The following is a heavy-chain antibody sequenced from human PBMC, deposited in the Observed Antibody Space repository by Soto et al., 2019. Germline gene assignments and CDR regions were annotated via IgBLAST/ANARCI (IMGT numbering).Heavy chain of an antibody. CDR2: IDPSGGVT. J-gene: IGHJ4*02. Sequence: QVQLIQFGAEVKKPGASVKVSCRASGYTFTKFHIHWVRQAPGQGLEWMGMIDPSGGVTRDAQRFHGITNTPRDASTNSVYMELRGLTSEDTAVYYWASNLIGHDNYETIGYYFDDWGPGTLVTVSS. V-gene: IGHV1-46*01. CDR1: GYTFTKFH. CDR3: ASNLIGHDNYETIGYYFDD. D-gene: IGHD3-16*01.